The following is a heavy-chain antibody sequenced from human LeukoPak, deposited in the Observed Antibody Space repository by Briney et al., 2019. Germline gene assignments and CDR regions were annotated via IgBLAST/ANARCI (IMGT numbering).Heavy chain of an antibody. CDR3: ARGPVVPLDY. Sequence: PSETLSLTCAVSGYSISSGYYWGWIRQPPGKGLEWIGSIYHSGSTYYNPPLKSRVTISVDTSKNQFSLKLSSVTAADTAVYYCARGPVVPLDYWGQGTLVTVSS. J-gene: IGHJ4*02. CDR1: GYSISSGYY. CDR2: IYHSGST. D-gene: IGHD2-15*01. V-gene: IGHV4-38-2*01.